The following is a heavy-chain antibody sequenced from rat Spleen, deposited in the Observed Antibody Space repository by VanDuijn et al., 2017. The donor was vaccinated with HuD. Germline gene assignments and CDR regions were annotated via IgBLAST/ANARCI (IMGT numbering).Heavy chain of an antibody. V-gene: IGHV5-25*01. D-gene: IGHD1-11*01. CDR3: ARPNYGGDWFAY. CDR2: ITNTGGST. J-gene: IGHJ3*01. CDR1: GFIFSKFY. Sequence: EVQLVESGEGSVQPGRSMKLSCAASGFIFSKFYMAWVRQAPTKGLEWVASITNTGGSTFYRDSVKGRFTISRDNAKSSLYLQMDSLRSEDTATYYCARPNYGGDWFAYWGQGTLVTVSS.